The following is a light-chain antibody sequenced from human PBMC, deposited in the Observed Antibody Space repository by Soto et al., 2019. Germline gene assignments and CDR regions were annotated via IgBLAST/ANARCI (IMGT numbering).Light chain of an antibody. CDR1: QSISSW. CDR2: DAS. J-gene: IGKJ1*01. V-gene: IGKV1-5*01. Sequence: DIQMTQSPSTLSASVGDRVTITCRASQSISSWWAWYQQKPGKAPKLLIYDASSLESGVPSRFSGSGSGTEFTLTISSLQPDDFATYYCQQYNSYSQTFGQGTKVDI. CDR3: QQYNSYSQT.